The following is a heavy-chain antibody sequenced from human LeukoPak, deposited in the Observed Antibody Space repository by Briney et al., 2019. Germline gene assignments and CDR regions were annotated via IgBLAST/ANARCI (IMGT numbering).Heavy chain of an antibody. CDR1: GGSFSGYY. CDR3: ARLYTSDIKYDH. CDR2: INHSGST. V-gene: IGHV4-34*01. J-gene: IGHJ4*02. D-gene: IGHD6-6*01. Sequence: PSETLSLTCAVYGGSFSGYYWSRIRQPPGKGLEWIGEINHSGSTKYNPSLKSRVTISVDTSKNQFSLKLSSVTAADTGVYYCARLYTSDIKYDHWNQGTLVTVSS.